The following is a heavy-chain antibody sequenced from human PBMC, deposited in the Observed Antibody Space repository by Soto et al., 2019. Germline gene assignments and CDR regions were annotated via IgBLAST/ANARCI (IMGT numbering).Heavy chain of an antibody. Sequence: PGGSLRLSCAASGFTVSSYAMHRVRQAPGKGLEWVAVISYDGSNKYYADSVKGRFTISRDNSKNTLYLQMNSLRAEDTAVYYCALLSSGWFDPWGQGTLVTVSS. J-gene: IGHJ5*02. CDR1: GFTVSSYA. D-gene: IGHD2-15*01. V-gene: IGHV3-30-3*01. CDR3: ALLSSGWFDP. CDR2: ISYDGSNK.